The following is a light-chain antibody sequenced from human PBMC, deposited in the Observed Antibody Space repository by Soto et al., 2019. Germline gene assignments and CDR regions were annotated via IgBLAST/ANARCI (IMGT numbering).Light chain of an antibody. CDR1: HSVSRTY. Sequence: EIVLTQSPGTLSLSPGERATLSCRASHSVSRTYLAWYQQKPGQAPRLLIYGASDRATGTPDRFSGSGSGTDFTLTISRLEPEDSALYYCQQFDDSVTFGQGTRLDIK. V-gene: IGKV3-20*01. J-gene: IGKJ5*01. CDR2: GAS. CDR3: QQFDDSVT.